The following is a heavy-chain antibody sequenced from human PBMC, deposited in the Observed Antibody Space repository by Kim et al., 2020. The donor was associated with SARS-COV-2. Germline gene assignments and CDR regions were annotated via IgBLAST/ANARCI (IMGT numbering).Heavy chain of an antibody. CDR1: GITFDDYG. D-gene: IGHD6-19*01. Sequence: GGSLRLSCAASGITFDDYGMHWVRQAPGKGLEWVSGISWNSGSIGYADSVKGRFTISRDNAKNSLYLQMNSLRAEDTALYYCAKDRTGYSSGWYPRYYYYYYGMDVWGQGTTVTVSS. J-gene: IGHJ6*02. CDR3: AKDRTGYSSGWYPRYYYYYYGMDV. V-gene: IGHV3-9*01. CDR2: ISWNSGSI.